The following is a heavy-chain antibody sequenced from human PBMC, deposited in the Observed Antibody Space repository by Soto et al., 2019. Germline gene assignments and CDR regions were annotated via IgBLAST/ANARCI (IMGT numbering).Heavy chain of an antibody. D-gene: IGHD3-10*01. CDR2: IYYSGST. V-gene: IGHV4-59*08. CDR1: GGSISSYY. Sequence: SETLSLTCTVSGGSISSYYWSWIRQPPGKGLEWIGYIYYSGSTNYNPSLQSRVTISVDTSKNQFSLKLSSVTAADTAVYYCRCTMVRGVSSPYYYYMDVWGKGTTVTVSS. CDR3: RCTMVRGVSSPYYYYMDV. J-gene: IGHJ6*03.